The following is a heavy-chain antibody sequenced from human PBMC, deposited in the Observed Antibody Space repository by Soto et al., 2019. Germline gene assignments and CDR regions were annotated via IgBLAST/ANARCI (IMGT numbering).Heavy chain of an antibody. CDR3: ARAEGVVVVVAATPRSLDY. J-gene: IGHJ4*02. Sequence: PSETLSLTCAVYGGSFSGYYWSWIRQPPGKGLEWIGEINHSGSTNYNPSLKSRVTISVDTSKNQFSLKLSSVTAADTAVYYCARAEGVVVVVAATPRSLDYWGQGTLVTVSS. CDR1: GGSFSGYY. V-gene: IGHV4-34*01. D-gene: IGHD2-15*01. CDR2: INHSGST.